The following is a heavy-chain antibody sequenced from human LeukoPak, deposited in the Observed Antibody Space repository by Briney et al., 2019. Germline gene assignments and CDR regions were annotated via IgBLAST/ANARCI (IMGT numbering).Heavy chain of an antibody. J-gene: IGHJ3*02. D-gene: IGHD6-6*01. V-gene: IGHV3-48*02. Sequence: PGGSLRLSCAASGFSLTTYSMNWVRQAPGQGLEWISYISSSSSTIYYANSVKGRFTVSRHNAKNSLYLQMNGLRDEDTAVYYCAREYSSSSGRAFDIWGHGTMVTVSS. CDR2: ISSSSSTI. CDR3: AREYSSSSGRAFDI. CDR1: GFSLTTYS.